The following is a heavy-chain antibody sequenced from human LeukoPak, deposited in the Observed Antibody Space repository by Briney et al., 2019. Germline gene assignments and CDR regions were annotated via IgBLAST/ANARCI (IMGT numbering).Heavy chain of an antibody. D-gene: IGHD2-15*01. CDR1: GGSISRGGYY. V-gene: IGHV4-61*08. Sequence: SETLSLTCTVSGGSISRGGYYWSWIRQHPGRGLEWIGYIYYSGSTNYNPSLNSRVTTSIDTSMNQLSLTLVSVTAADTAVYFCARHHDGGPKLRLDFWGLGVLVTVSS. J-gene: IGHJ4*02. CDR3: ARHHDGGPKLRLDF. CDR2: IYYSGST.